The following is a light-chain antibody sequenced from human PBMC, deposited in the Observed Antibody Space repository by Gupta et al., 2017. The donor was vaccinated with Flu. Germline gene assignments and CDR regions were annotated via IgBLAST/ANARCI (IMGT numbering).Light chain of an antibody. J-gene: IGKJ5*01. CDR1: QRVSSY. Sequence: PASMALSPGERATLSCRASQRVSSYLAWYQQKPGQPPRPLIFDASNWATGVPARFNGSGSETEFTLTITSLEPKESAVYYCQQGSDWSLTFGQGTRLEI. CDR2: DAS. V-gene: IGKV3-11*01. CDR3: QQGSDWSLT.